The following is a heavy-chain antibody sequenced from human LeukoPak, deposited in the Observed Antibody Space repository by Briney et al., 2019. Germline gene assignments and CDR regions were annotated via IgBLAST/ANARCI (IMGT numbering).Heavy chain of an antibody. V-gene: IGHV1-2*02. CDR1: GYTFTDSY. CDR3: AKRNWGSAFDV. J-gene: IGHJ3*01. CDR2: INPNSGGT. D-gene: IGHD7-27*01. Sequence: ASVKVSCKASGYTFTDSYMHWVRQAPGQGLEWMGWINPNSGGTNFAQKFQARVTMTRDTSIHQAYMELNRLTSDDTAVYYCAKRNWGSAFDVWGQGTLVAVSS.